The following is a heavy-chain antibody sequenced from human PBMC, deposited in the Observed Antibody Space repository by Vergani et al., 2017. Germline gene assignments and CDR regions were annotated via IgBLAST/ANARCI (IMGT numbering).Heavy chain of an antibody. CDR3: ARDPTGDTAFDI. D-gene: IGHD7-27*01. CDR1: GFTFSSYG. CDR2: ISYDGSNK. J-gene: IGHJ3*02. V-gene: IGHV3-30*03. Sequence: QVQLVESGGGVVQPGRSLRLSCAASGFTFSSYGMHWVRQAPGKGLEWVAVISYDGSNKYYADSVKGRFTISRDNSKNTLYLQMNSLRAEDTAVYYCARDPTGDTAFDIWGQGTMVTVSS.